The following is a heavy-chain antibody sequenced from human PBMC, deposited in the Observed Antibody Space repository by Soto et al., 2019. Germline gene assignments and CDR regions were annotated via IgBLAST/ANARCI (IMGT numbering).Heavy chain of an antibody. J-gene: IGHJ5*01. Sequence: QVQLVQSGAEVRKPGASVKVSCKASGHTLASYDINWVRQATGQGLEWMGWMTPDSGDTGYAQKFQGRITMTWDTSIPTAYMEFSSLRSDDTAVYYCARDPFYGWFDSWGQGTLVTVSS. V-gene: IGHV1-8*01. CDR3: ARDPFYGWFDS. CDR1: GHTLASYD. D-gene: IGHD3-16*01. CDR2: MTPDSGDT.